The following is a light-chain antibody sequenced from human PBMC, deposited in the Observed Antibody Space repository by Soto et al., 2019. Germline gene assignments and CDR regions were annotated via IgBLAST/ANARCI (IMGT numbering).Light chain of an antibody. CDR1: QSISAW. CDR2: KAS. CDR3: QQYNNNASWT. V-gene: IGKV1-5*03. Sequence: DIQMTQSPSTLSASVGDRVTITCRASQSISAWLAWYQQKPGKAPKLLIYKASTLESGVPSRFSGSGSGTEFTLTKSSLQPDDFATYYCQQYNNNASWTFGQGTKVQIK. J-gene: IGKJ1*01.